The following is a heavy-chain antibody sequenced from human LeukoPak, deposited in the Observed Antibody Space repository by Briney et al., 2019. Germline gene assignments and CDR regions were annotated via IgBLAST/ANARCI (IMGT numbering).Heavy chain of an antibody. V-gene: IGHV3-74*01. CDR3: AKYGDYWYFDL. J-gene: IGHJ2*01. CDR2: INSDGSST. CDR1: GFTFSSYW. D-gene: IGHD4-17*01. Sequence: GGSLRLSCAASGFTFSSYWMHWVRQAPGKGLVWVSRINSDGSSTSYADSVKGRFTISRDNAKNTLYLQMNSLRAEDTAVYYCAKYGDYWYFDLWGRGTLVTVSS.